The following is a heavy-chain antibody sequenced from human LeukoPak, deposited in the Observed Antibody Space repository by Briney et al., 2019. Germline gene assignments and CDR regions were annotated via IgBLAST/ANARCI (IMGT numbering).Heavy chain of an antibody. CDR2: ISSSSSTI. D-gene: IGHD3-10*02. V-gene: IGHV3-48*01. CDR1: GVTFSRYS. Sequence: GGSLRLSCAASGVTFSRYSMNWVRQAPGKGLESVSYISSSSSTIYYADSVKGRFTISRDNAKNSLYLQMNSLRAEDTAVYYCAELGITMIGGVWGKGTTVTISS. CDR3: AELGITMIGGV. J-gene: IGHJ6*04.